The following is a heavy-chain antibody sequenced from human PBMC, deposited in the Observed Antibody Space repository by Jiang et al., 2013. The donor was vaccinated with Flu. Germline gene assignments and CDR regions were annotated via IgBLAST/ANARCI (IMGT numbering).Heavy chain of an antibody. CDR2: IIPILGIA. Sequence: SSYTISWVRQAPGQGLEWMGRIIPILGIANYAQKFQGRVTITADKSTSTAYMELSSLRSEDTAVYYCAVGIAAALCNVWGQGTLVTVSS. D-gene: IGHD6-13*01. CDR3: AVGIAAALCNV. V-gene: IGHV1-69*02. CDR1: SSYT. J-gene: IGHJ4*02.